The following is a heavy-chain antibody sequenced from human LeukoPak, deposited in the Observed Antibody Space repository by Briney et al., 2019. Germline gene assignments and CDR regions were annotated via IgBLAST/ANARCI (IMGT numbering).Heavy chain of an antibody. CDR2: ISGSGGST. J-gene: IGHJ4*02. D-gene: IGHD6-19*01. Sequence: SGGSLRLSCAASGFTFSSYAMSWVRQAPGKGLDWVSGISGSGGSTYYADSMKGRFTISRDNSKNTLYLQMNSLRAEDTAVYYCAKLPVSYSSGWSNFDYWGQGTLVTVSS. CDR3: AKLPVSYSSGWSNFDY. CDR1: GFTFSSYA. V-gene: IGHV3-23*01.